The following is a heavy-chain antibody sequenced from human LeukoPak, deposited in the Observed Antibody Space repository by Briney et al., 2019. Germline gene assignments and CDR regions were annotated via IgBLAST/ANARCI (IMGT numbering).Heavy chain of an antibody. V-gene: IGHV3-30*02. Sequence: GGSLRLSCAASGFTFSSYGMHWVRQAPGKGLEWVAFIRYDGSNKYYADSVKGRFTISRDNAKNSLYLQMNSLRAEDTAVYYCARAAYCSGGSCSYFDYWGQGTLVTVSS. CDR2: IRYDGSNK. CDR3: ARAAYCSGGSCSYFDY. CDR1: GFTFSSYG. J-gene: IGHJ4*02. D-gene: IGHD2-15*01.